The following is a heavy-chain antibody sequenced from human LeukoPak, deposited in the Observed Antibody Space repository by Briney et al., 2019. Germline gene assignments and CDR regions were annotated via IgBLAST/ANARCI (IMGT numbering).Heavy chain of an antibody. CDR3: ARGGSGWAYYYYYYMDV. CDR2: MNPNSGNT. CDR1: GYTFTSYD. V-gene: IGHV1-8*01. D-gene: IGHD6-19*01. J-gene: IGHJ6*03. Sequence: ASVKVSCKASGYTFTSYDISWVRQATGQGLEWMGWMNPNSGNTGYAQKFQGRVTMTRNTSISTAYMELSSLRSEDTAVYYCARGGSGWAYYYYYYMDVWGKGTTVTISS.